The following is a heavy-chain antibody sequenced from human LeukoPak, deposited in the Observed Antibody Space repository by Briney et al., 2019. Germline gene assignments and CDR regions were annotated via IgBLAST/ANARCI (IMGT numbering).Heavy chain of an antibody. CDR1: GYSISSGYY. J-gene: IGHJ5*02. CDR2: IYHSGST. Sequence: PSETLSLTCTVSGYSISSGYYWGWIRQPPGKGLEWIGSIYHSGSTYYNPSLKSRVTISVDTSKNQFSLKLSSVTAADTAVYYCALYYYDSSGYVNWFDPWGQGTLVTVSS. V-gene: IGHV4-38-2*02. CDR3: ALYYYDSSGYVNWFDP. D-gene: IGHD3-22*01.